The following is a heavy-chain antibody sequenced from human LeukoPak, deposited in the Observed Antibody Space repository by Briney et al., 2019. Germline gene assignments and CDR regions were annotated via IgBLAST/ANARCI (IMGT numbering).Heavy chain of an antibody. D-gene: IGHD3-3*01. Sequence: GASVTVSCKAPGGTFSSYGVSWVRQAPGQGLEWMGGIIPIFSTANYAQKFQGRVTMTRDTSTSTVYMELSSLRSEDTAVYYCARPIKRGYDFWVDYYYGMDVWGQGTTVTVSS. V-gene: IGHV1-69*05. CDR2: IIPIFSTA. CDR1: GGTFSSYG. J-gene: IGHJ6*02. CDR3: ARPIKRGYDFWVDYYYGMDV.